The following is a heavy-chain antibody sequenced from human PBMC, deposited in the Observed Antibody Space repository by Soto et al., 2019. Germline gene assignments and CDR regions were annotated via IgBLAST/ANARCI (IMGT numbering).Heavy chain of an antibody. CDR3: ARVIAAAGKIDY. CDR2: IYYSGST. D-gene: IGHD6-13*01. CDR1: GGSISSSSYY. Sequence: QLQLQESGPGLVKPSETLSLTCTVSGGSISSSSYYWGWIRQPPGKGLEWIGSIYYSGSTYYNPSLKSRVTISVDTSKNQFSLKLSSVTAADTAVYYCARVIAAAGKIDYWGQGTLVTVSS. J-gene: IGHJ4*02. V-gene: IGHV4-39*01.